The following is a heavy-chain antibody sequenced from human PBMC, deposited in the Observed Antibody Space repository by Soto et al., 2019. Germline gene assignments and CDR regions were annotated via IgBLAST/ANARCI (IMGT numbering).Heavy chain of an antibody. D-gene: IGHD4-17*01. J-gene: IGHJ3*02. Sequence: GGSLRLSCAASGFTFSSYSMNWVRQAPGKGLEWVSSISSSSSYIYYADSVKGRFTISRDNAKNSLYLQMNSLRAEDTAVYYCARPTTVTSVCAFDIWGQGTMVTVSS. CDR3: ARPTTVTSVCAFDI. V-gene: IGHV3-21*01. CDR1: GFTFSSYS. CDR2: ISSSSSYI.